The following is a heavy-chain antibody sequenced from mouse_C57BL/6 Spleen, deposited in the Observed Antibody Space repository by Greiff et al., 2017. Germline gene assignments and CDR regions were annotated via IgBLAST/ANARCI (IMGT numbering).Heavy chain of an antibody. J-gene: IGHJ4*01. CDR3: ARRGVSFYYAMDY. Sequence: QVQLQQPGAELVKPWASVKLSCKASGYTFTSYWMQWVKQRPGQGLEWIGEIDPSDSYTNYNQKFKGKATLTVDTSSSTAYMQLSSLTSEDSAVYYCARRGVSFYYAMDYWGQGTSVTVSS. V-gene: IGHV1-50*01. CDR2: IDPSDSYT. CDR1: GYTFTSYW. D-gene: IGHD2-10*02.